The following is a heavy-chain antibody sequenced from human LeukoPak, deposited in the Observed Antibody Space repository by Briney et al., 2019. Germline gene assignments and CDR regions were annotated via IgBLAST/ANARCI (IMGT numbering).Heavy chain of an antibody. CDR3: AKSHGDYGLLDY. CDR1: GYTFTSYA. CDR2: ISAYNGNT. D-gene: IGHD4-17*01. Sequence: ASVKVSCKASGYTFTSYAFSWVRQAPGQGLEWMGWISAYNGNTNYAQKLQGRVTMTTDTSTRTAHMELRSLRSEDTALYYCAKSHGDYGLLDYWGQGTLVTVSS. J-gene: IGHJ4*02. V-gene: IGHV1-18*01.